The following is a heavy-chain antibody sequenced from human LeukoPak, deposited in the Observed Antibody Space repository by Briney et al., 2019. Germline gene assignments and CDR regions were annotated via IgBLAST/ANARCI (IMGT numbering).Heavy chain of an antibody. Sequence: SETLSLTCTVSGGSISSSSYYWGWIRQPPGKGLEWIGSIYYSGSTYYNPSLKSRVTISVDTSKNQFSLKLSSVTAADTAVYYCARTQPQQWLVLRQNNYGMDVWGQGTTVTVSS. CDR2: IYYSGST. J-gene: IGHJ6*02. D-gene: IGHD6-19*01. CDR1: GGSISSSSYY. CDR3: ARTQPQQWLVLRQNNYGMDV. V-gene: IGHV4-39*07.